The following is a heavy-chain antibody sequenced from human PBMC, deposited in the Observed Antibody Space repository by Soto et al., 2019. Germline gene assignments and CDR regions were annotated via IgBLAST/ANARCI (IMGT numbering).Heavy chain of an antibody. D-gene: IGHD6-6*01. CDR2: TYYRSKWYN. V-gene: IGHV6-1*01. CDR3: AREYSSSPGGFDP. Sequence: SQTLSLTCAISGDSVSSNSAAWNWIRHSPSRGLEWLGRTYYRSKWYNDYAVSVKSRITINPDTSKNQFSLQLNSVTPEDTAVYYCAREYSSSPGGFDPWGQGTLVTVSS. CDR1: GDSVSSNSAA. J-gene: IGHJ5*02.